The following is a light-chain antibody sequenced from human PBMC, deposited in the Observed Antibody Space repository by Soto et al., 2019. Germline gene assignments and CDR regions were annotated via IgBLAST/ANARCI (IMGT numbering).Light chain of an antibody. CDR2: GAS. CDR3: QQHKNWPLT. V-gene: IGKV3-15*01. J-gene: IGKJ4*01. Sequence: EIVMTQSPATLSASPGERATLSCRASQSVSSNLAWYQQKPGQAPRLLIYGASTRATGIPARFSGSGSGTEFTLTISSLQSEDCAGYYCQQHKNWPLTFGGGTEVEIK. CDR1: QSVSSN.